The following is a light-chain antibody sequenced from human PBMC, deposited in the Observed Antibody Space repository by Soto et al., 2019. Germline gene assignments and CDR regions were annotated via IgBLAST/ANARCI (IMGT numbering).Light chain of an antibody. J-gene: IGKJ2*01. CDR1: QSVSSNY. CDR2: GAS. V-gene: IGKV3-20*01. CDR3: QQYGTSPYT. Sequence: EIVLTQSPGTLSLSPGERATLSGRASQSVSSNYLAWYQKSPGQPPSLLIYGASNRANGVPDRFSGSGSGTDFTLTISRLEPEDFSVYYCQQYGTSPYTFGQGTKLEIK.